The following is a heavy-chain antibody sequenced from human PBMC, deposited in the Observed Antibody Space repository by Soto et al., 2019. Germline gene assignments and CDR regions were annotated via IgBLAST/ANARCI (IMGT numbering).Heavy chain of an antibody. CDR3: ARDYSGYDPDASYYFDY. CDR1: GFTFSSYG. V-gene: IGHV3-30*03. J-gene: IGHJ4*01. D-gene: IGHD5-12*01. CDR2: ISYDGSNK. Sequence: GGSLRLSCAASGFTFSSYGMHWVLQAPCKGLEWVAVISYDGSNKYYADSVKGRFTISRDNSKNTLYLQMNSLRAEDTAVYYCARDYSGYDPDASYYFDYWGQGNLVTVSS.